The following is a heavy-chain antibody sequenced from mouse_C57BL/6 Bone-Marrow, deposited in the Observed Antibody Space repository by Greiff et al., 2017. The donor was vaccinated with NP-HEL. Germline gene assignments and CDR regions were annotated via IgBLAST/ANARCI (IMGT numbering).Heavy chain of an antibody. CDR1: GYSITSGYY. D-gene: IGHD2-3*01. J-gene: IGHJ2*01. V-gene: IGHV3-6*01. CDR2: ISYDGSN. Sequence: EVKLMESGPGLVKPSQSLSLTCSVTGYSITSGYYWNWIRQFPGNKLEWMGYISYDGSNNYNPSLKNRISITRDTSKNQFFLKLNSVTTEDTATYYCARGGYWYYFDYWGQGTTLTVSS. CDR3: ARGGYWYYFDY.